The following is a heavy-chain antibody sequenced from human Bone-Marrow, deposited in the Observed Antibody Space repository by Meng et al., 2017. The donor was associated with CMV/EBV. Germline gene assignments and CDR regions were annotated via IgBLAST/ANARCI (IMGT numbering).Heavy chain of an antibody. CDR1: GFTFSSYW. V-gene: IGHV3-74*01. CDR3: ARRSNYYYYGMDV. CDR2: INSDGSST. J-gene: IGHJ6*02. Sequence: GESLKISCAASGFTFSSYWMHWVRQAPGKGLVWVSRINSDGSSTSYADSVKGRFTISRDNAKNTLYLQMNSLRAEDTAVYYCARRSNYYYYGMDVWGPGTTVTGSS. D-gene: IGHD3-10*01.